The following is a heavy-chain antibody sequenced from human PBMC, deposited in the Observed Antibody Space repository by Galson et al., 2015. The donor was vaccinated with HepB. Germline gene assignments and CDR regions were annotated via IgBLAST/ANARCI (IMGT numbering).Heavy chain of an antibody. Sequence: SVKVSCKVSGYTLTELSMHWVRQAPGKGLEWMGGFDPEDGETIYAQKFQGRVTMTEDTSTDTAYMELSSLRSEDTAVYYCATWGATFGAFDIWGQGTMVTVSS. V-gene: IGHV1-24*01. CDR1: GYTLTELS. CDR2: FDPEDGET. D-gene: IGHD3-16*01. J-gene: IGHJ3*02. CDR3: ATWGATFGAFDI.